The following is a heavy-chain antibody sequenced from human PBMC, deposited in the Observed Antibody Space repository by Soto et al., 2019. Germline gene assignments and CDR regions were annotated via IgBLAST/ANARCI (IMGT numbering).Heavy chain of an antibody. CDR2: IYHSGST. Sequence: QVQLQESGPGLVKPSGTLSLTCAVSGGSISTSNLWTWVRQPPGKGLEWIGEIYHSGSTNYNPSLTSRVTISVDKCKNQFSLKLNSVTAADTAVYYCARSPRSIAAGGIDYWGQGFLVTVSS. D-gene: IGHD6-13*01. CDR1: GGSISTSNL. V-gene: IGHV4-4*02. CDR3: ARSPRSIAAGGIDY. J-gene: IGHJ4*02.